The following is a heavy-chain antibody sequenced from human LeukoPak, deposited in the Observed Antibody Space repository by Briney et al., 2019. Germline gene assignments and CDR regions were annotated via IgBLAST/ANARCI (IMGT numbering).Heavy chain of an antibody. CDR1: GYTFTGYD. CDR3: ASRGSGSYSRDTFDI. V-gene: IGHV1-2*02. J-gene: IGHJ3*02. Sequence: ASVKVSCKASGYTFTGYDMHWARQAPGQGLGWMGWINPNSGGTNYAQNFQGRVTMTRDTSISAAYMELSRLRSDDTAVYYCASRGSGSYSRDTFDIWGQGTMVTVSS. CDR2: INPNSGGT. D-gene: IGHD3-10*01.